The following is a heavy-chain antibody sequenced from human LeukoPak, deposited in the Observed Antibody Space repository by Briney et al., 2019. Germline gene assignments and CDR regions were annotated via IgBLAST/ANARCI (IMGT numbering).Heavy chain of an antibody. D-gene: IGHD2-15*01. V-gene: IGHV1-69*05. CDR1: GGSFSSEA. Sequence: EASVKVSCKAFGGSFSSEAISWVRQAPGQGLEWMGGIIPIFGTANYAQKFQGRVTITTDESTSTAYMEVGSLRSEDTAVYYCGRKAGDCGGGSCYSIDYWGQGTLVTVSS. CDR2: IIPIFGTA. CDR3: GRKAGDCGGGSCYSIDY. J-gene: IGHJ4*02.